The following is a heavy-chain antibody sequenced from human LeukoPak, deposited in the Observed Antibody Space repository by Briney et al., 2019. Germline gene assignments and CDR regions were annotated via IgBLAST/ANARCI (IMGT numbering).Heavy chain of an antibody. V-gene: IGHV3-9*01. J-gene: IGHJ6*02. Sequence: GRSLRLSCAASGFTFDDYAMHWVRQAPGKGLEWVSGISWNSGSIGYADSVKGRFTISRDNAKNSLYLQMNSLRAEDTALYYCAKDLGDYYGMDVWGQGTTVTVSS. CDR3: AKDLGDYYGMDV. CDR2: ISWNSGSI. CDR1: GFTFDDYA.